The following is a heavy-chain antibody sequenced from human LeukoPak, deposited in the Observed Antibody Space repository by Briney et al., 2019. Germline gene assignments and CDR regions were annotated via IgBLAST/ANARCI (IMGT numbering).Heavy chain of an antibody. CDR3: ARDSGSGNGGNDILDC. CDR1: GDSVSSNSAA. D-gene: IGHD4-23*01. V-gene: IGHV6-1*01. CDR2: TYYRSKWYN. J-gene: IGHJ4*02. Sequence: SQTLSLTCAISGDSVSSNSAAWNWIRQSPSRGLEWLGRTYYRSKWYNDYAVSVKGRINFNADTSKNQVSLQLNSVTPEDTAVYYCARDSGSGNGGNDILDCWGQGTLVTVSS.